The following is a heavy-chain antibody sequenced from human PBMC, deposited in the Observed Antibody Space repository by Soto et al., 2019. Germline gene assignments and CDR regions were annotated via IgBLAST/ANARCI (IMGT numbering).Heavy chain of an antibody. D-gene: IGHD4-4*01. V-gene: IGHV3-23*01. CDR2: ISGRGGST. CDR3: AKGGKTTVPPYYYYYYGMDV. Sequence: EVQLLESGGGLVQPGGSLRLSCAASGFTFSSYAMSWVRQAPGKGLEWVSAISGRGGSTYYADSVKGRFTISRDNSKNTLYLQMNSLRAEDTAVYYCAKGGKTTVPPYYYYYYGMDVWGQGTTVTVSS. J-gene: IGHJ6*02. CDR1: GFTFSSYA.